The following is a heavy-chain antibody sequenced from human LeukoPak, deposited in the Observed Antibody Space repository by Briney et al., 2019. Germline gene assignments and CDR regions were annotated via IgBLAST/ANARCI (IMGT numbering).Heavy chain of an antibody. CDR2: ISYDGSNK. V-gene: IGHV3-30*18. D-gene: IGHD3-3*01. CDR3: ANGITIFGVVNY. J-gene: IGHJ4*02. CDR1: GFTFSSYG. Sequence: GGSLRLSCAASGFTFSSYGMHWVRQAPGKGLEWVAVISYDGSNKYYADSVKGRFTISRDNSKNTLYLQMNSLRAEDTAVYYCANGITIFGVVNYWGQGTLVTVSS.